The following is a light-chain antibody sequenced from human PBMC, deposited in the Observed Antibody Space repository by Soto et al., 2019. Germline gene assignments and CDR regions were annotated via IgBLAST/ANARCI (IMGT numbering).Light chain of an antibody. CDR3: QQVNSFPPT. J-gene: IGKJ4*01. Sequence: DIPMTQSPSSVSASVGDRVTITCRASQDVSTYLAWYQQKPGKAPKLQIYAASNLQSGVPSRFSGSGSGTEFTLTISSLQPEDFATYFCQQVNSFPPTFGGGTKVQIK. V-gene: IGKV1D-12*01. CDR2: AAS. CDR1: QDVSTY.